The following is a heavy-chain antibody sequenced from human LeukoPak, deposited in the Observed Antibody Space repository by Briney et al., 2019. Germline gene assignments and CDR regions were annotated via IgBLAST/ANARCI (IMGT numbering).Heavy chain of an antibody. D-gene: IGHD3-3*02. Sequence: GGSLRLSCAVSGFIVSSTYMTWVRQAPGKGLGWVSVIHNDGSTYHADSVKGRFTISRDNSKNTLHLQMNSLRVEDTAAYYCVSLARDYWGQGTLVTVSS. CDR3: VSLARDY. J-gene: IGHJ4*02. CDR2: IHNDGST. V-gene: IGHV3-53*01. CDR1: GFIVSSTY.